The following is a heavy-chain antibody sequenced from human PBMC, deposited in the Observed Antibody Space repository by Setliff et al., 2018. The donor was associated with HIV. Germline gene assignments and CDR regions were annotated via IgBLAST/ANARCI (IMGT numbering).Heavy chain of an antibody. D-gene: IGHD6-13*01. CDR3: TTGKYSSSWSLDY. J-gene: IGHJ4*02. CDR1: GFTFSNAW. Sequence: GGSLRLSCAASGFTFSNAWMSWVRQAPGKGLEWVGRIKSKTDGGTTDYAAPVKGRFTISRDDSKNTLYLQMNSLKTEDTAVYYCTTGKYSSSWSLDYWGQGTLVTLSS. V-gene: IGHV3-15*01. CDR2: IKSKTDGGTT.